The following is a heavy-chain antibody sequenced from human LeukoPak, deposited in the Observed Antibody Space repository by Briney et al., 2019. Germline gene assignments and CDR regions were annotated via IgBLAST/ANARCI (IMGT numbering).Heavy chain of an antibody. D-gene: IGHD2-2*01. Sequence: GESLKISCKASGYTFTGDWIGWVRQMPGKGLEWMGIIYPGDSDTKYNAPFQGQVTISADKSISTAYLQWGSLKASDTATYYCARPALYCSSTVCPLYMDVWGKGTTVTVSS. J-gene: IGHJ6*03. CDR3: ARPALYCSSTVCPLYMDV. V-gene: IGHV5-51*01. CDR1: GYTFTGDW. CDR2: IYPGDSDT.